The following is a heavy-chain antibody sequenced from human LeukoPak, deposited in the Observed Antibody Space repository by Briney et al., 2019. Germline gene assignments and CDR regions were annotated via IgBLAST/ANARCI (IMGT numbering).Heavy chain of an antibody. CDR3: ANWPELRSSSSWFYY. D-gene: IGHD6-13*01. V-gene: IGHV3-21*01. Sequence: PGGSLRLSCAAPGITFSNYNMNWVRQAPGKGLEWISAITSSSSYTFYADSVKGRFTISRDNSKNTLYLQMNSLRVEDTAVYYCANWPELRSSSSWFYYWGQGTLVTVSS. J-gene: IGHJ4*02. CDR2: ITSSSSYT. CDR1: GITFSNYN.